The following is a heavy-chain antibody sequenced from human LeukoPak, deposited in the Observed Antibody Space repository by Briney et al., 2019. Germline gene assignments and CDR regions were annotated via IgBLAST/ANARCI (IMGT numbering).Heavy chain of an antibody. V-gene: IGHV4-34*01. Sequence: SETLSLTCTVYGGSFSGYYWNWIRQPPGKGLEWIGEINHSGSTNYNPSLKSRVTISIGTSKKQFSLKLSSVTAADTAVYYCARVDSGGYLDFDSWGQGTLVTVSS. CDR2: INHSGST. CDR3: ARVDSGGYLDFDS. CDR1: GGSFSGYY. J-gene: IGHJ4*02. D-gene: IGHD3-22*01.